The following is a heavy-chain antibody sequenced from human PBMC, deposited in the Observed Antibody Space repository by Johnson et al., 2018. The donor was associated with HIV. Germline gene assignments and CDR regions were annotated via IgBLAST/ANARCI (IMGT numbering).Heavy chain of an antibody. V-gene: IGHV3-20*04. J-gene: IGHJ3*02. CDR3: ARAVYGGAFDI. D-gene: IGHD5/OR15-5a*01. CDR2: INWNGGST. CDR1: GFTFDDYA. Sequence: VQLVESGGGLVQPGRSLRLSCAASGFTFDDYAMHWVRQAPGKGLEWVSGINWNGGSTGYADSVKGRFTISRDNAKNSLYLQMNSLRAEDTAVYYCARAVYGGAFDIWGQGTMVTVSS.